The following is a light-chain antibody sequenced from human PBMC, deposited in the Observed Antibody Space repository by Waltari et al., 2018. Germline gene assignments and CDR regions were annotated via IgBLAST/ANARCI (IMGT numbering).Light chain of an antibody. CDR3: ATWDDSLNGRV. Sequence: QSVLTQQPSASGTPGQRVHISCSGSGSTIRRNNLSWYQQLPGTAPKLLIYSNDQRPLGVPDRFSGSKSGTSASLAIIGLQSEDEADYYCATWDDSLNGRVFGGGTKLTVL. CDR2: SND. J-gene: IGLJ2*01. V-gene: IGLV1-44*01. CDR1: GSTIRRNN.